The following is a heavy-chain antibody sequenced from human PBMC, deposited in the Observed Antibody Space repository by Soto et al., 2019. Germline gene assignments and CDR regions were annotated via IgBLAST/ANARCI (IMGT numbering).Heavy chain of an antibody. Sequence: QVQLQESGPGLVKPSGTLSLTSAVSGGSISSSNWWSWVRQPPGKGLEWIGEIYHSGSTNYNPSLKSRVTISVDKSKNQFSLKLSSVTAADTAVYYCASEGDYGDYGESGNYGMDVWGQGTTVTVSS. CDR1: GGSISSSNW. D-gene: IGHD4-17*01. CDR2: IYHSGST. CDR3: ASEGDYGDYGESGNYGMDV. V-gene: IGHV4-4*02. J-gene: IGHJ6*02.